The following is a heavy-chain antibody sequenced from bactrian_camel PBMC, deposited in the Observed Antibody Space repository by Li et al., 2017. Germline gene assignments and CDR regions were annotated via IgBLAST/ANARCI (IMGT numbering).Heavy chain of an antibody. D-gene: IGHD5*01. J-gene: IGHJ4*01. V-gene: IGHV3-2*01. CDR1: GHTHSSRC. CDR3: AAHSDWSCRFTLGTASQYAY. CDR2: IYTGTGNT. Sequence: HVQLVESGGSSVQAGGSLRLSCSGSGHTHSSRCLAWFRQAPGKEREAVAGIYTGTGNTVYAASVRGRFTFSKDSANFILYLQMDDLKPEDSDVYYCAAHSDWSCRFTLGTASQYAYWGQGTQVTVS.